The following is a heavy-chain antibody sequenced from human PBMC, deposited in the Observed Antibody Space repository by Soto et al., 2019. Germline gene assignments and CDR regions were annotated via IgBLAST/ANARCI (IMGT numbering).Heavy chain of an antibody. D-gene: IGHD3-16*01. CDR1: GYIFVNYG. J-gene: IGHJ6*02. CDR3: AMVDNYVTPTPQDV. V-gene: IGHV1-18*01. Sequence: QVQLVQSGDEVRKPGSSVKVSCKASGYIFVNYGIAWVRQAPGQGLEWMGWIRPYSGNTHYASKVQGGPTMSTDTSTSTDYMDLGSLTSDDTAVYYCAMVDNYVTPTPQDVWGQGNTVTVSS. CDR2: IRPYSGNT.